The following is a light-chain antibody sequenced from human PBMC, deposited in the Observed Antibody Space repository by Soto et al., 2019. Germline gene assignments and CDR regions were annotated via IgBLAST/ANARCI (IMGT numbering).Light chain of an antibody. J-gene: IGLJ2*01. CDR3: CSFERSITLV. CDR2: EGS. V-gene: IGLV2-23*01. Sequence: QSALTQPASVSGSPGQSITISCTGSSSDVGSYNLVSWYQQLPGEAPKLMIYEGSKRPSGVSNRFSGSKSGNTASLTISGLXAEDEADYYCCSFERSITLVFGGGTKVTVL. CDR1: SSDVGSYNL.